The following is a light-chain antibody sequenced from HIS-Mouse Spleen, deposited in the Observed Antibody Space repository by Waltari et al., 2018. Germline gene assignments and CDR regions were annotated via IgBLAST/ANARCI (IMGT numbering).Light chain of an antibody. Sequence: SYELTQPPSVSVSPGQTARTPCSRDALPKNKPDWYQQKSGQAPVLVIYEDSKRPAGIPERFSGSSSGTMATLTISGAQVEDEADYYCYSTDSSGNHRVFGGGTKLTVL. CDR1: ALPKNK. CDR3: YSTDSSGNHRV. CDR2: EDS. J-gene: IGLJ2*01. V-gene: IGLV3-10*01.